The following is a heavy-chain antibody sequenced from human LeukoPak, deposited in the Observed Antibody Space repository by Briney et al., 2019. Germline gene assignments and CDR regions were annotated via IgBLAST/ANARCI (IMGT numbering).Heavy chain of an antibody. CDR2: MNPVYGKT. Sequence: ASVKVSCKASGYTFTSYDINWVRQATGQGLEWMGWMNPVYGKTGYAQKFQGRLTMTRDTSISTAYMELSRLRSDDTAVYYCARDYGGKVSFDYWGQGTLVTVSS. V-gene: IGHV1-8*01. CDR3: ARDYGGKVSFDY. CDR1: GYTFTSYD. J-gene: IGHJ4*02. D-gene: IGHD4-23*01.